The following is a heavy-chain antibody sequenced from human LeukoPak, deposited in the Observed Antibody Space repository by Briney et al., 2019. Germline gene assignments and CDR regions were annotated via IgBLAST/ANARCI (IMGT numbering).Heavy chain of an antibody. CDR1: GFPFSDYL. V-gene: IGHV3-7*03. D-gene: IGHD3-16*01. CDR2: IKQDGSEK. Sequence: PGGSLRLSCFASGFPFSDYLLTWVRQAPGKGLEWVANIKQDGSEKYYVDSVRGRFTISRDNTKNSLYLQMNSLRAEDTAVYYCATQGGNFDYWGQGTLVTVSS. J-gene: IGHJ4*02. CDR3: ATQGGNFDY.